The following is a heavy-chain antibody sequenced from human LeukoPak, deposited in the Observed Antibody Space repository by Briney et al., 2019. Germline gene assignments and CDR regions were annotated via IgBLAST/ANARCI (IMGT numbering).Heavy chain of an antibody. D-gene: IGHD6-13*01. CDR1: GGSISSYY. Sequence: SETLSLTCTVPGGSISSYYWSWIRQPPGKGLEWIGYIYYSGSTNYNPSLKSRVTISVDTSKNQFSLKLSSVTAADTAVYYCARGYSSRYWGQGTLVTVSS. CDR3: ARGYSSRY. V-gene: IGHV4-59*01. J-gene: IGHJ4*02. CDR2: IYYSGST.